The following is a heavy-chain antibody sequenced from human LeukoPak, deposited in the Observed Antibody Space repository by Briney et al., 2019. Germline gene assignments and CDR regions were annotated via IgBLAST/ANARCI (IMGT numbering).Heavy chain of an antibody. V-gene: IGHV3-30*18. CDR3: AKDLSGDMSD. Sequence: GGFLRLSCAASGFTFSSYGMHGGRQAPGKGLEWVAVISYDGSNKYYADSVKGRFTISRDNSKNTLYLQMNSLRAEDTAVYYCAKDLSGDMSDWGQGTMVTVSS. J-gene: IGHJ3*01. D-gene: IGHD3-10*01. CDR2: ISYDGSNK. CDR1: GFTFSSYG.